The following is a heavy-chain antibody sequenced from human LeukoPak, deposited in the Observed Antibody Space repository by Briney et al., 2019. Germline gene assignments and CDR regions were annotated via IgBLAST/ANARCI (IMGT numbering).Heavy chain of an antibody. D-gene: IGHD4-17*01. Sequence: GGSLRLSCAASGFTFSSYWMSWVRQAPGKGLEWVANIKQEGSEKNYVDSVKGRFTISRDNAKNSLYLQMNSLRAEGTAVYYCAREGTTVTTTQYYFDYWGQGTLVTVSS. V-gene: IGHV3-7*01. CDR2: IKQEGSEK. J-gene: IGHJ4*02. CDR1: GFTFSSYW. CDR3: AREGTTVTTTQYYFDY.